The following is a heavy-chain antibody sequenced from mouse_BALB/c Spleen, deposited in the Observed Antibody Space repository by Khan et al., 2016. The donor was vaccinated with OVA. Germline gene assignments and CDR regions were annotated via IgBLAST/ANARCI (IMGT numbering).Heavy chain of an antibody. CDR2: ISYSGST. CDR3: ARGYGNYGYAMDY. D-gene: IGHD2-1*01. Sequence: EVKLQVSGPGLVKPSQSLSLTCTVTGYSITSDYAWNWIRQFPGNKLEWMGYISYSGSTSYNPSLKSRISITRDTSKNQFFLQLNSVTTEDTATYYCARGYGNYGYAMDYWGQGTSVTVSS. V-gene: IGHV3-2*02. CDR1: GYSITSDYA. J-gene: IGHJ4*01.